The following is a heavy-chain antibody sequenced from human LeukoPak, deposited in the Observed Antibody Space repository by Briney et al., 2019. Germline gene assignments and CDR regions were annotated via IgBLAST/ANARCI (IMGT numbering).Heavy chain of an antibody. CDR3: ARLVGATTGNY. CDR2: IYYSGST. D-gene: IGHD1-26*01. CDR1: GGSISSSSYY. V-gene: IGHV4-39*01. J-gene: IGHJ4*02. Sequence: SETLSLTCTVSGGSISSSSYYWGWIRQPPGKGLEWIGSIYYSGSTYYNPFLKSRVTISVDTSKNQFSLKLSSVTAADTAVYYCARLVGATTGNYWGQGTLVTVSS.